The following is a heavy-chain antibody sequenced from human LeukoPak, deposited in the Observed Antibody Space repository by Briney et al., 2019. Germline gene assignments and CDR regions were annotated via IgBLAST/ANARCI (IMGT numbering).Heavy chain of an antibody. CDR2: IIPIFGTA. CDR3: AKTYCSGGSCYSVGAFDI. D-gene: IGHD2-15*01. V-gene: IGHV1-69*05. CDR1: GGTFSSYT. J-gene: IGHJ3*02. Sequence: SVKVSCKASGGTFSSYTISWVRQAPGQGLEWMGRIIPIFGTANYAQKFQGRVTITTDESTSTAYMELSSLRSEDTAVYYCAKTYCSGGSCYSVGAFDIWGQGTMVTVSS.